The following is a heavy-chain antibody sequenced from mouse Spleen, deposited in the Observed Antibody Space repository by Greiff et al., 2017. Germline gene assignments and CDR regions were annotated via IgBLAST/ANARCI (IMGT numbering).Heavy chain of an antibody. CDR2: ISSGGGNT. V-gene: IGHV5-9-3*01. D-gene: IGHD1-1*01. CDR1: GFTFSSYA. Sequence: EVQVVESGGGLVKPGGSLKLSCAASGFTFSSYAMSWVRQTPEKRLEWVAYISSGGGNTYYPDSVKGRFTISRDNAKNTLYLQMSSLRSEDTALYYCARDREYYYDGPWYFDVWGAGTTVTVSS. J-gene: IGHJ1*01. CDR3: ARDREYYYDGPWYFDV.